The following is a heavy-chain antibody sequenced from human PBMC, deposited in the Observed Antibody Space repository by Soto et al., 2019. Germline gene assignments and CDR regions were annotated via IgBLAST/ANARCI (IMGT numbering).Heavy chain of an antibody. Sequence: QVQLLESGGGVVQPGRSLRLSCAASGFTVSSYGMHWVRHAPGKGLELVAVIWYDGSHKYYADSVKGRFTISRDNSKNTLDLQMNSLGAEDTAVYYCARHSSSSWFGQTNWFDPWGQGTLGTVSS. CDR1: GFTVSSYG. CDR3: ARHSSSSWFGQTNWFDP. CDR2: IWYDGSHK. J-gene: IGHJ5*02. D-gene: IGHD6-13*01. V-gene: IGHV3-33*01.